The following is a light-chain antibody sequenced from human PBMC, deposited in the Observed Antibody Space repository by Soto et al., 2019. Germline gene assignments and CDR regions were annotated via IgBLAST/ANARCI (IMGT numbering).Light chain of an antibody. CDR3: LHYGASPRT. CDR2: RTS. V-gene: IGKV3-20*01. CDR1: QSVGSTS. Sequence: EIVLTQSPGTLSLSPGESATLSCTASQSVGSTSLALYQQRPGQVPRLLISRTSTRAAGTPDRFTGSGSETDFTRTTAILEPEDFAVYYCLHYGASPRTFGQGTRV. J-gene: IGKJ1*01.